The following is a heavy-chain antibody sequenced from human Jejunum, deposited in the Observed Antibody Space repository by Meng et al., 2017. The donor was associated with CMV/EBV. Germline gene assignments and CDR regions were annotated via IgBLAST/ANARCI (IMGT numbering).Heavy chain of an antibody. D-gene: IGHD2-21*02. CDR2: VIHILGIT. CDR3: ARDSSVTY. Sequence: VSGKASGGRVGSYAVSWVRQDTGQMLEWMGRVIHILGITNKAQKFQDRITITADKSTGTAYMELSSLRSDDTAMYYCARDSSVTYWGQGTLVTVSS. CDR1: GGRVGSYA. J-gene: IGHJ4*02. V-gene: IGHV1-69*04.